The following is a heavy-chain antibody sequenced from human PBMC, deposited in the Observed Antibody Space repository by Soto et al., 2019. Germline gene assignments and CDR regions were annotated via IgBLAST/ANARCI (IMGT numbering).Heavy chain of an antibody. J-gene: IGHJ4*02. V-gene: IGHV1-46*01. CDR3: ARAGYCSGGTCFHGNCDY. Sequence: QVQLVQSGAEVKRPGASVKVSCKASGYTFTTYYMHWVRQAPGQGLEWLGLINPIGGSTTYAQKFQGRVTMTRDTSTSTVYLELSSLRSEDTAVYYCARAGYCSGGTCFHGNCDYWGQGTLVTVSA. CDR2: INPIGGST. CDR1: GYTFTTYY. D-gene: IGHD2-15*01.